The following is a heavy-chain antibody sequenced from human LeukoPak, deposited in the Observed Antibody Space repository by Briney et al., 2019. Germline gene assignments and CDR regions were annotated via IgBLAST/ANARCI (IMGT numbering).Heavy chain of an antibody. CDR1: GGSISSHY. CDR3: ARNGDVVVPAAMCPYYYYGMNV. V-gene: IGHV4-59*11. J-gene: IGHJ6*01. D-gene: IGHD2-2*01. CDR2: IYYSGST. Sequence: SETLSLTCTVSGGSISSHYWSWIRQPPGKGLEWIGYIYYSGSTNYNPSLKSRVTISVDASKNQFSLKLSSVTAADTAVYYCARNGDVVVPAAMCPYYYYGMNVWGQETTVIVSS.